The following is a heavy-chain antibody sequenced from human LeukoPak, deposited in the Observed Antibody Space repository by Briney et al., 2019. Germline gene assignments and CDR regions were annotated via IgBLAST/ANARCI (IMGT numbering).Heavy chain of an antibody. CDR1: GGSFSGYY. V-gene: IGHV4-34*01. J-gene: IGHJ4*02. Sequence: SETLSLTCAVYGGSFSGYYWSWIRQPLGKGLEWIGEINHSGSTNYNPSLKSRVTISVDTSKNQFPLKLSSVTAADTAVYYCARAVVVVAAHRPFDYWGQGTLVTVSS. D-gene: IGHD2-15*01. CDR2: INHSGST. CDR3: ARAVVVVAAHRPFDY.